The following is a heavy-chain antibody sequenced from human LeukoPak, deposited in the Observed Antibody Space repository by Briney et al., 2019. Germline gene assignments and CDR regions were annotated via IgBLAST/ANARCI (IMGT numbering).Heavy chain of an antibody. V-gene: IGHV4-39*01. Sequence: SETLSLTCTVPGGSISSSSYYWGWIRQPPGKGLEWIGSIYYSGSTYYNPSLKSRVTISVDTSKNQFSLKLSSVTAADTAVYYCARGYCSSTSCYVAVGFSLDWFDPWGQGTLVTVSS. CDR2: IYYSGST. CDR1: GGSISSSSYY. D-gene: IGHD2-2*01. CDR3: ARGYCSSTSCYVAVGFSLDWFDP. J-gene: IGHJ5*02.